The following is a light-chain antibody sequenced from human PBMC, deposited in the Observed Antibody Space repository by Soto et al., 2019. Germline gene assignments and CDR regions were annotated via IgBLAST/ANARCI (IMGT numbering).Light chain of an antibody. CDR2: GSS. Sequence: IVMTQSPATLSVSPGEGVTPSCRASENVGTNLAWYQQKPGQAPRLLIYGSSTRATGIPATFSGSGSGTEFTLTISSLQSEESAIYYCQQYNNWGLSFGGGTKV. CDR1: ENVGTN. J-gene: IGKJ4*01. V-gene: IGKV3D-15*01. CDR3: QQYNNWGLS.